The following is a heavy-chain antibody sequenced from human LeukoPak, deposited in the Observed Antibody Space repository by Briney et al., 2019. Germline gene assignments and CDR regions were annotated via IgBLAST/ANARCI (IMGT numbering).Heavy chain of an antibody. V-gene: IGHV4-39*01. Sequence: TSETLSLTCTVSGGSISSSSYYWGWIRQPPGKGLEWIGSIYYSGSTYYNPSLKSRVTISVDTSKNQFSLKLSSVTTADTAVYYCARVLMATYYYDSSPHWGQGTLVTVSS. CDR2: IYYSGST. CDR1: GGSISSSSYY. D-gene: IGHD3-22*01. J-gene: IGHJ4*02. CDR3: ARVLMATYYYDSSPH.